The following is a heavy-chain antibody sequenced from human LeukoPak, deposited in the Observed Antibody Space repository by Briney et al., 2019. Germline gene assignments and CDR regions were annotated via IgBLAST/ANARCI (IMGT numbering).Heavy chain of an antibody. CDR3: ARDPSLIVGASISVFDY. CDR1: GYTFSSYG. D-gene: IGHD1-26*01. J-gene: IGHJ4*02. V-gene: IGHV1-18*04. CDR2: INTYNGNT. Sequence: KPGASVKVSCKASGYTFSSYGVSWVRQARGQGLEWMGWINTYNGNTKYAQKFQGRVTMTTDTSTSTAYMDLRSLRSDDTAVYYCARDPSLIVGASISVFDYWGQGTLVTVSS.